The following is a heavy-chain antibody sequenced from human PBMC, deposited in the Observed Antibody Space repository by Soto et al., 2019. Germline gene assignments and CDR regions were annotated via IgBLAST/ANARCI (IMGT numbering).Heavy chain of an antibody. Sequence: EVQLVESGGGLVQPGGSLRLSCAASGFTFSSYWMSWVRQAPGKGLEWVANIKQDGSEKYYVDSVKGRFTISRDNAKNSLYLQMNSLRAEDTAVYYCARETVYYYDLSYFDYWGQGTLVTVSP. CDR3: ARETVYYYDLSYFDY. CDR2: IKQDGSEK. J-gene: IGHJ4*02. CDR1: GFTFSSYW. D-gene: IGHD3-22*01. V-gene: IGHV3-7*01.